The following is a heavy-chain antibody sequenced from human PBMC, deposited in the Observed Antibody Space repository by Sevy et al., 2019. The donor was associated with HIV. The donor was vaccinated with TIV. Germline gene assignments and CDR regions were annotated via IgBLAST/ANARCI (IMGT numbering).Heavy chain of an antibody. CDR2: INPNSGGT. D-gene: IGHD3-3*01. J-gene: IGHJ6*02. Sequence: ASVKVSCKASGYTFTGYYMHWVRQAPGQGLEWMGRINPNSGGTNYAQKFQGRVTMTRDTSISTAYMELSRLRSDDTAVYYCARGTYYDFWSGYQTPAGYYGMDVWGQGTTVTVSS. CDR1: GYTFTGYY. V-gene: IGHV1-2*06. CDR3: ARGTYYDFWSGYQTPAGYYGMDV.